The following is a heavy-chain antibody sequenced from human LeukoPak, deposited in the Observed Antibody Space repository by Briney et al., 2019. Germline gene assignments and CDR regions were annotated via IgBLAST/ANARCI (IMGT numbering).Heavy chain of an antibody. J-gene: IGHJ4*02. Sequence: GGSLRLSCAASGFTFSSYAMSWVRQAPGKGLEWVSAISGGGGSTYYVDSVKGRFTISRDNYKNTLDLQMNSLRAEDTAVYYCAKWDYYDSSGYYYFDYWGQGTLVTVSS. CDR1: GFTFSSYA. CDR3: AKWDYYDSSGYYYFDY. D-gene: IGHD3-22*01. CDR2: ISGGGGST. V-gene: IGHV3-23*01.